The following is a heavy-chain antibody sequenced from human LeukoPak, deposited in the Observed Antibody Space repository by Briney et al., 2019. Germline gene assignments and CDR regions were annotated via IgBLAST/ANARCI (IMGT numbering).Heavy chain of an antibody. Sequence: TGGSLRLSCTASGFTFGDYGLSWVRQAPGKGLDWVGFIRSKTYGGTTEYAASVRGRFTISRDDSKTFAYLQMNSLKAEDTAVYYCTRIWGDGTFLPDYWGQGTLVTVSS. D-gene: IGHD3-16*01. CDR1: GFTFGDYG. CDR2: IRSKTYGGTT. V-gene: IGHV3-49*04. CDR3: TRIWGDGTFLPDY. J-gene: IGHJ4*02.